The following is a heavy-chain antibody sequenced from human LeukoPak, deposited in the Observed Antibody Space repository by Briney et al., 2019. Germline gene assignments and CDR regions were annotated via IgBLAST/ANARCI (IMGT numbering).Heavy chain of an antibody. CDR1: GYSFTSYW. Sequence: GESLKISCKGSGYSFTSYWIGWVRQMPGKGLEWMGIIYPGDSDTRYSPSFQGQVTISADKSISTAYLQWSSLKASDTAMYYCARQPTSGWYLGWFGPWGQGTLVTVSS. D-gene: IGHD6-19*01. J-gene: IGHJ5*02. V-gene: IGHV5-51*01. CDR3: ARQPTSGWYLGWFGP. CDR2: IYPGDSDT.